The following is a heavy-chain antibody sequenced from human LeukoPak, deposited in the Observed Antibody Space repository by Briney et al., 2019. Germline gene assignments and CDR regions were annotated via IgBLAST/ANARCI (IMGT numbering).Heavy chain of an antibody. CDR3: ARYCSSTSCYFDY. CDR2: IYYSGST. D-gene: IGHD2-2*01. J-gene: IGHJ4*02. CDR1: GGSISSSSYY. Sequence: SETLSLTCTVSGGSISSSSYYWGWIRQPPGKGLEWIGSIYYSGSTYYNPSLKSRVTISVDTSKNQFSLKLSSVTAADTAVYYCARYCSSTSCYFDYWGQGTLVTVPS. V-gene: IGHV4-39*07.